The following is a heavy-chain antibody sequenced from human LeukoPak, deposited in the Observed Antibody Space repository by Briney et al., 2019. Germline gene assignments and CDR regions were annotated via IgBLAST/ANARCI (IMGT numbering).Heavy chain of an antibody. CDR2: ISSNGGST. D-gene: IGHD3-3*01. V-gene: IGHV3-64*01. J-gene: IGHJ4*02. CDR3: ARGVDFWSGYFNDY. CDR1: GFTFSSYA. Sequence: GGSLRPSCAASGFTFSSYAMSWVRQAPGKGLEWVSAISSNGGSTYYANSVKGRFTISRDNSKNTLYLQMGSLRAEDMAVYYCARGVDFWSGYFNDYWGQGTLVTVSS.